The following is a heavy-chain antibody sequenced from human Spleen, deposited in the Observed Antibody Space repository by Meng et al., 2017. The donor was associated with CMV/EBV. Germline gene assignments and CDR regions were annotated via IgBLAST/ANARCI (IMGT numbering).Heavy chain of an antibody. CDR3: ATGSGTFSSDH. V-gene: IGHV1-2*02. Sequence: SCKASEYTFTTYYIHWVRQAPGQGLEWMGWINPNSGGTNYAQDFQGRVTMTRDTSISAAYMELTRLTSDDTALYYCATGSGTFSSDHWGQGTLVTVSS. CDR1: EYTFTTYY. D-gene: IGHD1-26*01. CDR2: INPNSGGT. J-gene: IGHJ4*02.